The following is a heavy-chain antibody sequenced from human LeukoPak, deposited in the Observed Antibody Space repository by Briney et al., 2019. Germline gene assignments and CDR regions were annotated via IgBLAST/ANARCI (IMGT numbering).Heavy chain of an antibody. CDR1: GFTFSSYW. V-gene: IGHV3-7*01. CDR3: ARDRDPLYNWNLEYYFDY. CDR2: IKQDGSEK. D-gene: IGHD1-20*01. J-gene: IGHJ4*02. Sequence: PGGSLRLSCAASGFTFSSYWMSWVRQAPGKGLERVANIKQDGSEKYYVDSVKGRFTISRDNAKNSLYLQMNSLRAEDTAVYYCARDRDPLYNWNLEYYFDYWGQGTLVTVSS.